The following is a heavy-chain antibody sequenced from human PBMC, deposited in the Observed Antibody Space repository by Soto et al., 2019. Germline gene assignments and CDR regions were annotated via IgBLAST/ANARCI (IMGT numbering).Heavy chain of an antibody. Sequence: SETLSLTCAVSGGSISSSYWWSWVRQPPGKGLEWIGEIYHSGSTNYNTSLKSRVTISVDKSKNQFSLKVTSVTAADTAVYYCARVSGSYYYGMDVWGKGTTVT. J-gene: IGHJ6*04. V-gene: IGHV4-4*02. CDR2: IYHSGST. CDR1: GGSISSSYW. CDR3: ARVSGSYYYGMDV.